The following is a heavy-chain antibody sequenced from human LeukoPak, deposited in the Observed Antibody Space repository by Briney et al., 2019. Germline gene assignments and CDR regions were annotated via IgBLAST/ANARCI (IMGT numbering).Heavy chain of an antibody. CDR2: IYYSGST. J-gene: IGHJ5*02. Sequence: PSETLSLTCTVSGGSISSSSYYWGWIRQPPGKGLECIGSIYYSGSTYYNPSLKSRVTISVDTSKNQFSLKLSSVTAADTAVYYCARPAAPFAWFDPWGQGTLVTVSS. V-gene: IGHV4-39*01. CDR3: ARPAAPFAWFDP. CDR1: GGSISSSSYY. D-gene: IGHD6-6*01.